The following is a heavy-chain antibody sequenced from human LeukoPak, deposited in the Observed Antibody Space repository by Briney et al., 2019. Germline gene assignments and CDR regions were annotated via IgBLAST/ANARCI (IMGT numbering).Heavy chain of an antibody. D-gene: IGHD5-18*01. CDR1: GGSISSGDYY. CDR2: IYYSGST. CDR3: AREGPGYSYGKGYFDY. V-gene: IGHV4-30-4*08. J-gene: IGHJ4*02. Sequence: TLSLTCTVSGGSISSGDYYWSWIRQPPGKGLEWIGYIYYSGSTYYNPSLKSRVTISVDTSKNQFSLKLSSVTAADTAVYYCAREGPGYSYGKGYFDYWGQGTLVTVSS.